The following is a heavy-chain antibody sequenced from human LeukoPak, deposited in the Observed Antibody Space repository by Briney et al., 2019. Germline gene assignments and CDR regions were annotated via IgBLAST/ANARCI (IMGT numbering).Heavy chain of an antibody. CDR1: GFTFSSYG. J-gene: IGHJ4*02. CDR3: ARDRNDYSNYVSNLDY. V-gene: IGHV3-30*02. Sequence: GALRLSCAASGFTFSSYGMHWVRQAPGKGLEWVAFIRYDGSNKYYADSVKGRFTISRDNSKNTLYLQMNSLRAEDTAVYYCARDRNDYSNYVSNLDYWGQGTLVTVSS. D-gene: IGHD4-11*01. CDR2: IRYDGSNK.